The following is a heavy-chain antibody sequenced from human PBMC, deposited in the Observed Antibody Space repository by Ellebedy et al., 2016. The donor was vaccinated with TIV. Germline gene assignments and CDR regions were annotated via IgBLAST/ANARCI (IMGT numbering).Heavy chain of an antibody. CDR2: AYFTGTT. J-gene: IGHJ6*02. V-gene: IGHV4-39*01. CDR3: ATARRDPLYYGVDV. CDR1: GGPIRTRTRY. Sequence: MPSETLSLTCTVSGGPIRTRTRYRGWFRQTPEKGLQWIGTAYFTGTTYHTPSLSSRITISADTSNNQFSLKLTSVTAADTAVYYCATARRDPLYYGVDVWGRGTTVTVSS. D-gene: IGHD6-13*01.